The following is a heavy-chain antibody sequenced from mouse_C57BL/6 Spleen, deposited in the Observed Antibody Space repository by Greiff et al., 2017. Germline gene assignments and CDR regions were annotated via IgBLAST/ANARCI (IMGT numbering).Heavy chain of an antibody. CDR2: IRSKSNNYAT. J-gene: IGHJ2*01. V-gene: IGHV10-1*01. D-gene: IGHD1-1*01. CDR1: GFSFNTYA. Sequence: EVQWVESGGGLVQPKGSLKLSCAASGFSFNTYAMNWVRQAPGKGLEWVARIRSKSNNYATYYADSVKDRFTISRDDSESMLYLQMNNLKTEDTAMYYCVATFFTTVVPYYFDYWGQGTTLTVSS. CDR3: VATFFTTVVPYYFDY.